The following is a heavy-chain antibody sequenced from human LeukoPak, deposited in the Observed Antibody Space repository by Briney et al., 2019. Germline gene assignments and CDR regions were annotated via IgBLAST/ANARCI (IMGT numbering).Heavy chain of an antibody. CDR1: GFILSDYG. CDR2: INGGDYDT. Sequence: GGSLRLSCAVSGFILSDYGMSWVREAPGGGLEWVSAINGGDYDTYYADSVKGRFSISRDNSKSMLYLQMDSLRDEDTAIYYCAREAFGFSYSERWGQGTLVTVSS. V-gene: IGHV3-23*01. J-gene: IGHJ4*02. D-gene: IGHD3-10*01. CDR3: AREAFGFSYSER.